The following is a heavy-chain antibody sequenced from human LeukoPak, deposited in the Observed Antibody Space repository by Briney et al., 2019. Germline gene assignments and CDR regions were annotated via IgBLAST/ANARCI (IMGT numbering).Heavy chain of an antibody. CDR2: ISSSSSYI. CDR1: GFTFSSYS. D-gene: IGHD3-22*01. J-gene: IGHJ4*02. CDR3: ARDVPLTMIVAYLDY. Sequence: GGSLRLSCAASGFTFSSYSMNWVRQAPAKGLEWVSSISSSSSYISYADPLKGRFTISRDNAKNSLYLQMDSLRAEDTAVYYCARDVPLTMIVAYLDYWGQGTLVTVSS. V-gene: IGHV3-21*01.